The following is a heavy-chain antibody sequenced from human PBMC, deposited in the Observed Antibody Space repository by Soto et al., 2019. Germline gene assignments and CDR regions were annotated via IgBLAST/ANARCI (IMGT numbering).Heavy chain of an antibody. CDR3: VRAGHVFDVHYYGMDL. Sequence: PGGSLRLSCEASGFTFNDYSMDWVRQAPEKGLEWASSISSSGTYIYYADSVKGRFAISRDDANNVMYLQMDTLRAEDTAVYYCVRAGHVFDVHYYGMDLWGQGTTVTVSS. CDR1: GFTFNDYS. J-gene: IGHJ6*02. D-gene: IGHD3-10*01. V-gene: IGHV3-21*01. CDR2: ISSSGTYI.